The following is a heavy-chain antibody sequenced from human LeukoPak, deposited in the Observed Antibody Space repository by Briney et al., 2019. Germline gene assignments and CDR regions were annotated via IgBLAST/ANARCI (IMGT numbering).Heavy chain of an antibody. CDR2: ISGGGGTT. CDR3: AKDRAIVVVTDFDY. J-gene: IGHJ4*02. Sequence: GGSLRLSCAASGFTFSSYWMSWVRQAPGKGLEWVSAISGGGGTTYYADSVKGRFTISRDNSKDTLYLQMSSLRAEDTAVYYCAKDRAIVVVTDFDYWGQGTLVTVSS. V-gene: IGHV3-23*01. CDR1: GFTFSSYW. D-gene: IGHD2-21*02.